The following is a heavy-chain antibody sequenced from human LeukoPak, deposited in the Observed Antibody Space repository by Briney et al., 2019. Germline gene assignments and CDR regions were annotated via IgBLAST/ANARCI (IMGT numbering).Heavy chain of an antibody. Sequence: GGSLTLSCAASGFTFSTDAMTWVRQAPRKGMEWVSAISGGGGKTYYADSVTGRFSISRDNSKNTLYLQMNRLRVEDTAVYHCAKAGGYYDSSDYDRPDVFDIWGQGTVVSVSS. J-gene: IGHJ3*02. CDR3: AKAGGYYDSSDYDRPDVFDI. CDR1: GFTFSTDA. CDR2: ISGGGGKT. D-gene: IGHD3-22*01. V-gene: IGHV3-23*01.